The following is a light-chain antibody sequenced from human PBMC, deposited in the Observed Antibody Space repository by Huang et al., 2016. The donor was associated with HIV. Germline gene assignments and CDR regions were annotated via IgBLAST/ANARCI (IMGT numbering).Light chain of an antibody. CDR3: QQRSGRVT. J-gene: IGKJ4*01. Sequence: DIVLTQSPATLSVFPGDRVTLSCRASQNVNNYLAWSQQRPGQAPSLLIYDAPIRPAGISDRFSGTGSGTEFTLTINGLETEDFALYYCQQRSGRVTFGGGTKIEV. V-gene: IGKV3-11*01. CDR2: DAP. CDR1: QNVNNY.